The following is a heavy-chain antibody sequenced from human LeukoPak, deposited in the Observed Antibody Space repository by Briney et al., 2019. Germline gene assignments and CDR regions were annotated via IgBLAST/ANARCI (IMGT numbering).Heavy chain of an antibody. D-gene: IGHD6-19*01. Sequence: GGSLRLSCAASGFTFSSYAMHWVRQAPGRGLEWVSAITSGGGTYYADSVKGRFTISRDNSKNTIYLQMNSLRAEDTAVYYCAKCSRPGYTSGWCNWFDPWGQGTLVTVSS. J-gene: IGHJ5*02. CDR1: GFTFSSYA. CDR2: ITSGGGT. V-gene: IGHV3-23*01. CDR3: AKCSRPGYTSGWCNWFDP.